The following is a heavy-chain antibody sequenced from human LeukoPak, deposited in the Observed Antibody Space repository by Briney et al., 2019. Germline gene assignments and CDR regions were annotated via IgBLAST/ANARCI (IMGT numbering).Heavy chain of an antibody. CDR2: INHSGST. Sequence: SETLSLTCAVYGGSFSGYYWGYIRQPPGKGLEWIGEINHSGSTNYNPSLKSRVTISVDTSKNQFSLKLNSVTAADTAVYYCARRTYYYDSSAYQNWFDSWGQGTLVTVSS. J-gene: IGHJ5*01. V-gene: IGHV4-34*01. CDR3: ARRTYYYDSSAYQNWFDS. CDR1: GGSFSGYY. D-gene: IGHD3-22*01.